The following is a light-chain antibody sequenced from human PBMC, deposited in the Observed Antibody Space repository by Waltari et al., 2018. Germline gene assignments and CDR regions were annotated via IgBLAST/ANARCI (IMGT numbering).Light chain of an antibody. V-gene: IGLV2-8*01. CDR1: SSDLGGSNY. CDR2: EVN. Sequence: QSALTQPPSASGSPGQSVATPCPGTSSDLGGSNYVSWYQQHPGKAPQVMIYEVNKRPSGVPDRFSGSKSGNTASLTVSGLQVEDEADYYCSSYAGSNDLVFGGGTKLTVL. J-gene: IGLJ2*01. CDR3: SSYAGSNDLV.